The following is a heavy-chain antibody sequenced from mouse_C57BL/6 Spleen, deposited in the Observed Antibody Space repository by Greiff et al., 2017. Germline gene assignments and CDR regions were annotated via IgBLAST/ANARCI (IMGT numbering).Heavy chain of an antibody. CDR3: AGDYDVLAY. CDR2: INPNNGGT. J-gene: IGHJ3*01. D-gene: IGHD2-4*01. Sequence: EVQLQQSGPELVKPGASVKMSCKASGYTFTDYHMPWVKQSHGQSLEWIGYINPNNGGTSYNQKFKGKATLTVNKSSSTAYMELRSLTSEDSAVYDCAGDYDVLAYWGQGTLVTVSA. CDR1: GYTFTDYH. V-gene: IGHV1-22*01.